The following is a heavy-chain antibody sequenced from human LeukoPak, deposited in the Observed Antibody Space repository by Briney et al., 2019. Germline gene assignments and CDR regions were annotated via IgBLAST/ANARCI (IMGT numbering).Heavy chain of an antibody. CDR2: IYHCWCT. CDR1: GYSIRCGYY. V-gene: IGHV4-38-2*02. D-gene: IGHD1-26*01. Sequence: SVTLSLTRAIPGYSIRCGYYRGWIRQPPGEGLEWIGSIYHCWCTYFKPTLKSRVTISVGTSKNQFTLKLSAVTAADTALYYCAREPQVNTVGATIRNFDFWGQGTLVTVSS. CDR3: AREPQVNTVGATIRNFDF. J-gene: IGHJ4*02.